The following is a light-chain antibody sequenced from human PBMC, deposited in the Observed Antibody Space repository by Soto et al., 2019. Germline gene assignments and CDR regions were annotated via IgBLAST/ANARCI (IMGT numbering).Light chain of an antibody. Sequence: QSVLTQPPSVSGAPGQRVTISCTGSSSNIGAGYDVHWYQQHPGTAPKLLIYGNSNRPSGVPDRFSGSKSGTSASLAITGLQAEDEADYYCRCYDSSLSARYVFGTGTKLTVL. CDR3: RCYDSSLSARYV. V-gene: IGLV1-40*01. J-gene: IGLJ1*01. CDR2: GNS. CDR1: SSNIGAGYD.